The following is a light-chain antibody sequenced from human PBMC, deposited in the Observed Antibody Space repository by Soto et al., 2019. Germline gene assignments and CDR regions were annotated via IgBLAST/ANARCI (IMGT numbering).Light chain of an antibody. CDR1: QSISNW. Sequence: IQVTPSPSPLTASAGARVTITCRASQSISNWLAWYQQKPGKAPRLLIYDASSLQSGVPSRFSGSGSATEFTLTISSLQPDDFATYYCQQYISFSLTFGQGTMVDI. CDR3: QQYISFSLT. J-gene: IGKJ1*01. CDR2: DAS. V-gene: IGKV1-5*01.